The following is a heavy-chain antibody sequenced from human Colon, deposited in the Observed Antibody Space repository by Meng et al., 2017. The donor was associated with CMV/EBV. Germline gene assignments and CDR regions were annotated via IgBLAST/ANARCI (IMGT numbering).Heavy chain of an antibody. CDR3: ARWSFVKEVVPAAPTFQH. V-gene: IGHV3-53*05. J-gene: IGHJ1*01. Sequence: GESLKISCAASGVTGRYNFMRWLRQAPGKGLEWVSFINSAGTTYYADSVEGRFTISRDNSKNTMYLQMNSLRTEDTAVYYCARWSFVKEVVPAAPTFQHWGQGTLVTVSS. CDR1: GVTGRYNF. CDR2: INSAGTT. D-gene: IGHD2-2*01.